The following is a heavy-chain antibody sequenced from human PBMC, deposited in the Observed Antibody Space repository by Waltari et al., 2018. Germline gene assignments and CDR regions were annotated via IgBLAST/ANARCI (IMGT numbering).Heavy chain of an antibody. V-gene: IGHV3-33*01. CDR2: IWYDGSTK. Sequence: LSCVVSGFTFGHYGMHWVRQAPGKGLEWVAVIWYDGSTKFYADSVRGRFSISRDNSKNTLYLQMDSLRAEDTAVYFCVRRGKYCSTSGCSGEGESHNWWFDPWGQGTLVSVSS. CDR1: GFTFGHYG. CDR3: VRRGKYCSTSGCSGEGESHNWWFDP. J-gene: IGHJ5*02. D-gene: IGHD2-2*01.